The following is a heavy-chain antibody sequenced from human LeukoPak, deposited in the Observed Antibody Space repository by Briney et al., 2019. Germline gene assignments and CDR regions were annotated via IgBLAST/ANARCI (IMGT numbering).Heavy chain of an antibody. Sequence: PGGSLRLSCAASGFTFSSYAMHWVRQAPGKGLEWVAVISYDGSNKYYADSVKGRFTISRDNSKNTLYLQMNSLRAEDTAVYYCAREGTMVRGVIIRFFDYWGQGTLVTVSS. V-gene: IGHV3-30*04. CDR3: AREGTMVRGVIIRFFDY. J-gene: IGHJ4*02. D-gene: IGHD3-10*01. CDR2: ISYDGSNK. CDR1: GFTFSSYA.